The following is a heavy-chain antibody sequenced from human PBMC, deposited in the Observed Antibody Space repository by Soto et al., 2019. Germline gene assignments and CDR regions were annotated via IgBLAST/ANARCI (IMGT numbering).Heavy chain of an antibody. CDR2: IIPIFGTA. J-gene: IGHJ4*02. CDR1: GGTFSSYA. V-gene: IGHV1-69*06. Sequence: QVQLVQSGAEVKKPGSSVKVSCNASGGTFSSYAISWVRQAPGQGLEWMGGIIPIFGTANYAQKFQGRVTITADKSTSTAYMELSSLRSEDTAVYYCVVTEAGTAGLYWGQGTLVTVSS. D-gene: IGHD6-13*01. CDR3: VVTEAGTAGLY.